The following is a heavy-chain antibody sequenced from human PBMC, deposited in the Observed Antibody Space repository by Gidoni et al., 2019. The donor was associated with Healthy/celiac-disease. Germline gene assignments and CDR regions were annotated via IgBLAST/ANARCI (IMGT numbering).Heavy chain of an antibody. D-gene: IGHD3-10*01. CDR2: IKSKTDGGTT. CDR1: GFTFSNAW. Sequence: EVQMVESGGGLVKPWGSLRLSCASSGFTFSNAWMSWVRQAPGKGREWVGRIKSKTDGGTTDYAAPVKGRLTISRDDSKNTLYLQMNSLKTEDTAVYYCTGPPAIPMVRGVITLDYMDVWGKGTTVTVSS. V-gene: IGHV3-15*01. CDR3: TGPPAIPMVRGVITLDYMDV. J-gene: IGHJ6*03.